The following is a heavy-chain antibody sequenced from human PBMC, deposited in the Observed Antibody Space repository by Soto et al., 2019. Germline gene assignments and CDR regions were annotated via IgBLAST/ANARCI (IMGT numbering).Heavy chain of an antibody. D-gene: IGHD3-10*01. CDR3: AKDLWFGELLLDY. CDR2: ISGSGGST. Sequence: EVQLLESGGGLVQPGGSLRLSCAASGFTFSSYAMSWVRQAPGKGLEWVSAISGSGGSTYYADSVKGRFTISRDNSKNTLYLQMNILRAEDTAVYYCAKDLWFGELLLDYWGQGTLVTVSS. J-gene: IGHJ4*02. V-gene: IGHV3-23*01. CDR1: GFTFSSYA.